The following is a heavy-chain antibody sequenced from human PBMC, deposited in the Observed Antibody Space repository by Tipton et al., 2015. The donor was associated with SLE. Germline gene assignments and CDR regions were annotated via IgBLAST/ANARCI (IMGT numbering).Heavy chain of an antibody. CDR1: GFTFSSYV. Sequence: SLRLSCAASGFTFSSYVMHWVRQAPGKGLEWVANIKHDGSEKYYEDSVKGRFTISRDNAKNSLYLQMNSLRAEDTAVYYCARGSEYNLYWGQGTLVTVSS. D-gene: IGHD1-1*01. V-gene: IGHV3-7*01. J-gene: IGHJ4*02. CDR2: IKHDGSEK. CDR3: ARGSEYNLY.